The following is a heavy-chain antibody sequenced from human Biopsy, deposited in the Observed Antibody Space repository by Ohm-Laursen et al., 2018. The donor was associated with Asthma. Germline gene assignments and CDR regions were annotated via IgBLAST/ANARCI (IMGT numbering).Heavy chain of an antibody. V-gene: IGHV3-21*01. CDR3: ARFKRGYSYGYAGVFDY. Sequence: SLRLSCPASGFHISNYSMIWVRQAPGTGLERVAAISSGSDYIFYADSVKGRFTISRDNAKNSLYLQMNSLRDEDTAVYYCARFKRGYSYGYAGVFDYWGQGTLVTVSS. D-gene: IGHD5-18*01. J-gene: IGHJ4*02. CDR1: GFHISNYS. CDR2: ISSGSDYI.